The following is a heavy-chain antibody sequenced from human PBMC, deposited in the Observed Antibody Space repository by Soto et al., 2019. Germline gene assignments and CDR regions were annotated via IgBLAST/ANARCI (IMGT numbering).Heavy chain of an antibody. J-gene: IGHJ4*02. CDR3: AKPSGSNYVYFDY. CDR1: GFTFSSYA. V-gene: IGHV3-23*01. D-gene: IGHD1-26*01. CDR2: ISGRGGST. Sequence: GGSLRLSCAASGFTFSSYAMSRVRQAPGKGLEWVSGISGRGGSTYYADSVKGRFTISRDNSKNTLYLQMNSLRAEDTAVYYCAKPSGSNYVYFDYWGQGTLVTVSS.